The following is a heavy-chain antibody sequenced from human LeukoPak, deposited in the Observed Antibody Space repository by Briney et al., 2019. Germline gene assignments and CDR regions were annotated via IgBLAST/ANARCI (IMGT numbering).Heavy chain of an antibody. CDR3: AKDREENILTGYYFDY. Sequence: SVKVSCKASGGTFSSYAISWVRQAPGQGLEWMGGIIPIFGTANYAQKFQGRVTITADESTSTAYMELSSLRSEDTAVYYCAKDREENILTGYYFDYWGQGTLVTVSS. D-gene: IGHD3-9*01. V-gene: IGHV1-69*01. CDR1: GGTFSSYA. J-gene: IGHJ4*02. CDR2: IIPIFGTA.